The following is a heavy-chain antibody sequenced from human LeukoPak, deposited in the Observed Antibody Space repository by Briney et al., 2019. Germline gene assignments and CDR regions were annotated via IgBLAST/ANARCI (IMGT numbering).Heavy chain of an antibody. CDR3: ARSYGDYMGENDY. V-gene: IGHV4-34*01. CDR2: INHSGST. Sequence: PSETLSLTCAGYGGSFSGYYWSWIRQPPGKGLEWIGEINHSGSTNYNPSLKSRVTISVDTSKNQFSLKLSSVTAADTAVYYCARSYGDYMGENDYWGQGTLVTVSS. J-gene: IGHJ4*02. D-gene: IGHD4-17*01. CDR1: GGSFSGYY.